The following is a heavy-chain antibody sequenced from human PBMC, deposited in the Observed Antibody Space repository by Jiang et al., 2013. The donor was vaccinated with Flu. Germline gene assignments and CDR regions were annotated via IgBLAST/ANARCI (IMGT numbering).Heavy chain of an antibody. CDR3: ARGSPTATRFSRNSSGYYSNY. CDR1: GYTFTSYY. D-gene: IGHD3-22*01. J-gene: IGHJ4*02. CDR2: INPSGGST. V-gene: IGHV1-46*01. Sequence: SGAEVKKPGASVKVSCKASGYTFTSYYMHWVRQAPGQGLEWMGIINPSGGSTSYAQKFQGRVTMTRDTSTSTVYMELSSLRSEDTAVYYCARGSPTATRFSRNSSGYYSNYWGQGTLVTVSS.